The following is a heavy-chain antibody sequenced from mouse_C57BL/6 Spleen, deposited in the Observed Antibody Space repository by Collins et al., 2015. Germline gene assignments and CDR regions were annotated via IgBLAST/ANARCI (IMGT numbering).Heavy chain of an antibody. J-gene: IGHJ4*01. CDR3: ARKGVITTGYAMDY. CDR1: GFSLTSYG. Sequence: QVQLKQSGPGLVQPSQSLSITCTVSGFSLTSYGVHWVRQSPGKGLEWLGVIWSGGSTDYNAAFISRLSISKDNSKSQVFFKMNSLQANDTAIYYCARKGVITTGYAMDYWGQGTSVTVSS. V-gene: IGHV2-2*02. D-gene: IGHD1-2*01. CDR2: IWSGGST.